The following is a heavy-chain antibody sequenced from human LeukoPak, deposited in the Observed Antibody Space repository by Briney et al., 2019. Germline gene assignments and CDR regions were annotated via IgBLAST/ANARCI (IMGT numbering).Heavy chain of an antibody. CDR3: AKGTYTSGWYYDFDH. CDR1: GFTFTSYA. D-gene: IGHD6-19*01. V-gene: IGHV3-23*01. Sequence: GGCLRLSCAASGFTFTSYAMSWVRQAPGKGLEWVSAISGSGATTYFADSVKGRFTLSRDNSHNTLSLQMNSLTAEDTAVYYCAKGTYTSGWYYDFDHWGQGTLVTVSS. CDR2: ISGSGATT. J-gene: IGHJ4*02.